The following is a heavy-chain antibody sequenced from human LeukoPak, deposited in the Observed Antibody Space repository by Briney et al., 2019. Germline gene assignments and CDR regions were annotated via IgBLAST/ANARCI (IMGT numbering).Heavy chain of an antibody. J-gene: IGHJ4*02. D-gene: IGHD2-15*01. CDR3: AREAVMGPIDY. Sequence: ASVKVSCKASGGTFSSYAISWVRQAPGQVLGWMGRIIPILGIANYAQKFQGRVTITADKSTSTAYMELSSLRSEDTAVYYCAREAVMGPIDYWGQGTLVTVSS. CDR1: GGTFSSYA. CDR2: IIPILGIA. V-gene: IGHV1-69*04.